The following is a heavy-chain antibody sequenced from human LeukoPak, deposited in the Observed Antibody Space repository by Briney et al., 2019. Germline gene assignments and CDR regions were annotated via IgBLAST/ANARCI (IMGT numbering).Heavy chain of an antibody. V-gene: IGHV3-30*18. Sequence: GGSLRLSCAASGFTFSSYGMHWVRQAPGKGLEWVAVISYDGSNKYYADSVKGRFTTSRDNSKNTLYLQMNSLRAEDTAVYYCAKDRLAVALGPHFDYWGQGTLVTVSS. D-gene: IGHD6-19*01. CDR2: ISYDGSNK. J-gene: IGHJ4*02. CDR3: AKDRLAVALGPHFDY. CDR1: GFTFSSYG.